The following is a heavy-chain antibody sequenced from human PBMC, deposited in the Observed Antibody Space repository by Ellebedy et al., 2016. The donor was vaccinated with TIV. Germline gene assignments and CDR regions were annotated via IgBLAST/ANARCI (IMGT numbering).Heavy chain of an antibody. CDR2: FYHSGTT. CDR1: GGSISSSSYY. J-gene: IGHJ3*02. CDR3: ATFRNLDGFEI. V-gene: IGHV4-39*02. Sequence: GSLRLSCTVSGGSISSSSYYWGWIRQPPGRGLEWIGSFYHSGTTYYNPSLKRRVTISVDTTKNHLSLRLRSVTAADTALYFCATFRNLDGFEIWGPGTMVTVSS.